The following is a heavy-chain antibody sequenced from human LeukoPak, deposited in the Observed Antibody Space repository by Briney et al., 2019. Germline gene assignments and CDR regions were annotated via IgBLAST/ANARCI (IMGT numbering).Heavy chain of an antibody. CDR2: ISNNGGYT. CDR3: AKQLGYCSAGSCYFPY. D-gene: IGHD2-15*01. V-gene: IGHV3-23*01. CDR1: GFTFSSSA. J-gene: IGHJ4*02. Sequence: GGSLRLSCAASGFTFSSSAMSWVRQAPGKGLEWVSAISNNGGYTYYADSVQGRFTISRDNSKSTLYLQMNSLRAEDTAVYYCAKQLGYCSAGSCYFPYWGQGTLVTVSS.